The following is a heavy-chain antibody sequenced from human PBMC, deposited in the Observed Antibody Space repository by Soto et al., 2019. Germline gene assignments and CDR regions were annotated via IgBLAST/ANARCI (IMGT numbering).Heavy chain of an antibody. CDR1: GGSFSGYY. CDR3: AGLTPLNWRHNWFDP. D-gene: IGHD1-1*01. J-gene: IGHJ5*02. Sequence: QVQLQQWGAGLLKPSETLSLTCAVYGGSFSGYYWSWIRQPPGKGLEWIGEINHSGSTNYNPSLKRRGTISVATSKYQFTLQLSSVTAAAAAVYFCAGLTPLNWRHNWFDPWGQGTLVTVSS. CDR2: INHSGST. V-gene: IGHV4-34*01.